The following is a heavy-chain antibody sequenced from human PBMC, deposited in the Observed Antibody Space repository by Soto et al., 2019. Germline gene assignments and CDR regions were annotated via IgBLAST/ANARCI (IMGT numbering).Heavy chain of an antibody. CDR2: ISYDGSNK. Sequence: QVQLVESGGGVVQPGRSLRLSCAASGFTFSSYGMHWVRQAPGKGLEWVAVISYDGSNKYYADSVKGRFTTSRDNSKNTLYLQMNSLRAEDSAVYYCAKDRIAYCGGDCYSHPLDYWGQGTLVIVSS. J-gene: IGHJ4*02. CDR1: GFTFSSYG. CDR3: AKDRIAYCGGDCYSHPLDY. V-gene: IGHV3-30*18. D-gene: IGHD2-21*02.